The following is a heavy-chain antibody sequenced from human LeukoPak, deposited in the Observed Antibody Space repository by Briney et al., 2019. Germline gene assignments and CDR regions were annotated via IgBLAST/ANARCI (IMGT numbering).Heavy chain of an antibody. D-gene: IGHD2-8*01. CDR1: GFTFSSYW. V-gene: IGHV3-7*04. J-gene: IGHJ4*02. Sequence: PGGSLRLSCAASGFTFSSYWMSWVRQAPGKGLEWVANIKQDGSKQYYVDSVKGRFTISRDNARNSLYLQVNSLRAEDTAVYYCARDHVLYPLFDYWGQGTLVTVSS. CDR2: IKQDGSKQ. CDR3: ARDHVLYPLFDY.